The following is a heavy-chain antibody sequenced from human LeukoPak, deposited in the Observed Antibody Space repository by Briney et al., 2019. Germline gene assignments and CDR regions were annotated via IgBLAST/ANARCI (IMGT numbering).Heavy chain of an antibody. CDR1: GFTFSSYG. CDR3: AKDPYSSGWYFDY. V-gene: IGHV3-30*02. J-gene: IGHJ4*02. Sequence: GESLRLSCAASGFTFSSYGMHWVRQAPGKGLEWVAFIRYDGSNKYYADSVKGRFTISRDSSKNTLYLQMNSLRAEDTAVYYCAKDPYSSGWYFDYWGQGTLVTVSS. CDR2: IRYDGSNK. D-gene: IGHD6-19*01.